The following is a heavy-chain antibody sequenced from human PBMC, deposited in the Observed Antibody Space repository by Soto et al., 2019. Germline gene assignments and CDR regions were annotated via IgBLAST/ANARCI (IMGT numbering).Heavy chain of an antibody. CDR1: GGTFSSYA. V-gene: IGHV1-69*01. J-gene: IGHJ2*01. D-gene: IGHD6-13*01. Sequence: QVQLVQSGAEVKKPGSSVKVSCKASGGTFSSYAISWVRQAPGQGLEWMGGIIPIFGTANYAQKFQGRVTITADESTGTAYMELSSLRSEDTAVYYCASRTIAAAANYWYFDLWGRGTLVTVSS. CDR2: IIPIFGTA. CDR3: ASRTIAAAANYWYFDL.